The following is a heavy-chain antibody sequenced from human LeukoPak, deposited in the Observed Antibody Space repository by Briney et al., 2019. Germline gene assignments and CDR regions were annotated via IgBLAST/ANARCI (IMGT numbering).Heavy chain of an antibody. CDR1: GGSFSGYY. Sequence: SETLSLTCAVYGGSFSGYYWSWIRQPPGKGLEWIGEINHSGSTNYNPSLKSRVTMSVDTSKNQFSLKLTSVTAADTAIYYCARELSAVGNPYYFDYWGQGTLVTVSS. D-gene: IGHD6-13*01. CDR2: INHSGST. V-gene: IGHV4-34*01. CDR3: ARELSAVGNPYYFDY. J-gene: IGHJ4*02.